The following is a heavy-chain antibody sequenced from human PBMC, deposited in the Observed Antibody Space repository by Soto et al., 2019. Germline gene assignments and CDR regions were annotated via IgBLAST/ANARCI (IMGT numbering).Heavy chain of an antibody. J-gene: IGHJ4*02. CDR3: AATLNHMYDFDY. Sequence: SETLSLTCAVYGGSFSGYYWSWIRQPPGKGLEWIGEINHSGSTNYNPSLKSRVTISVDTSKNQFSLKLSSVTAADTAVYYCAATLNHMYDFDYWGQGTLVTVS. CDR2: INHSGST. CDR1: GGSFSGYY. V-gene: IGHV4-34*01. D-gene: IGHD2-8*01.